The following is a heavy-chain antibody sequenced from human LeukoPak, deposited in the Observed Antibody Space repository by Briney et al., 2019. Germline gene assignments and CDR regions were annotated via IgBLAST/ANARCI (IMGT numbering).Heavy chain of an antibody. CDR2: INHSGST. CDR1: GGSISSSSYY. V-gene: IGHV4-39*07. J-gene: IGHJ6*03. D-gene: IGHD3-10*01. Sequence: SETLSLTCTVSGGSISSSSYYWGWIRQPPGKGLEWIGEINHSGSTNYNPSLKSRVTISVDTSKNQFSLKLSSVTAADTAVYYCARAPWYYYGSGSKYYYYMDVWGKGNTVTVSS. CDR3: ARAPWYYYGSGSKYYYYMDV.